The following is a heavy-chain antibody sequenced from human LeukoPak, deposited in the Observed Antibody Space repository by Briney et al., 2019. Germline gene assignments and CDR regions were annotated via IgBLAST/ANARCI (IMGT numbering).Heavy chain of an antibody. CDR1: GGSISNYY. D-gene: IGHD1-26*01. CDR3: ARVGGTNYYFYGMDV. Sequence: SETLSLTCTVSGGSISNYYWSWIRQPPGKGLEWIGYIYYSGSTNYNPSLKSRVTISVDTSKNQFSLKLSSVTAADTAVYYCARVGGTNYYFYGMDVWGQGTTVTVSS. J-gene: IGHJ6*02. V-gene: IGHV4-59*01. CDR2: IYYSGST.